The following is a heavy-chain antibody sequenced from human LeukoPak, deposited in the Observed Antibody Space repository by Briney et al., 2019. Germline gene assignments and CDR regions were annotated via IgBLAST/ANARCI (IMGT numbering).Heavy chain of an antibody. D-gene: IGHD4-17*01. CDR1: GGSISSGGYS. CDR3: ARDYGDYVRGAFDI. CDR2: IYHSGST. Sequence: SETLSLTCAVSGGSISSGGYSWSWIRQPPGKGLEWIGYIYHSGSTYYNPSLKSRVTISVDTSKNQFSLKLSSVTAADTAVYYCARDYGDYVRGAFDIWGQGTMVTVSS. V-gene: IGHV4-30-2*01. J-gene: IGHJ3*02.